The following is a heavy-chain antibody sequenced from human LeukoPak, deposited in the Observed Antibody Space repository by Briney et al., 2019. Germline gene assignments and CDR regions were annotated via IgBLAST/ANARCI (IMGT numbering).Heavy chain of an antibody. V-gene: IGHV1-2*02. CDR3: ARGFFYYYMDV. Sequence: GASVKVSCKVSGYTLTELSMHWVRQAPGQGLEWMGWINPNSGGTNYAQKFQGRVTMTRDTSISTAYMELSRLRSVDTAVYYCARGFFYYYMDVWGKGTTVTISS. D-gene: IGHD2/OR15-2a*01. CDR2: INPNSGGT. J-gene: IGHJ6*03. CDR1: GYTLTELS.